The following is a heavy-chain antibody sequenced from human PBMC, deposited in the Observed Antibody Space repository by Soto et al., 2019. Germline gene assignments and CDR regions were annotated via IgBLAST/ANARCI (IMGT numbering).Heavy chain of an antibody. D-gene: IGHD2-2*01. CDR3: ARDRVGRSSTSCHPPYYYYGMDV. CDR2: ISSSSSTI. Sequence: GGSLRLSXAASGFTFSSYSMNWVRQAPGEGLEWVSYISSSSSTIYYADSVKGRFTISRDNAKNSLYPQMNSLRDEDTAVYYCARDRVGRSSTSCHPPYYYYGMDVWGQGTTVTVSS. V-gene: IGHV3-48*02. CDR1: GFTFSSYS. J-gene: IGHJ6*02.